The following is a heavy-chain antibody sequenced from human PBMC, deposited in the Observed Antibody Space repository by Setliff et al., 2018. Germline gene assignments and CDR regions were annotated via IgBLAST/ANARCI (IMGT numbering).Heavy chain of an antibody. Sequence: ASVTVSCKASGYTFTGYYMHWVRQAPGQGLEWMGWINPNSGGTNYAQKFQGRVTMTRDTSISTAYMELNRLRSDDTAVYYCARTIVGGATRLDYWGLGTLVTVSS. V-gene: IGHV1-2*02. CDR2: INPNSGGT. D-gene: IGHD1-26*01. J-gene: IGHJ4*02. CDR3: ARTIVGGATRLDY. CDR1: GYTFTGYY.